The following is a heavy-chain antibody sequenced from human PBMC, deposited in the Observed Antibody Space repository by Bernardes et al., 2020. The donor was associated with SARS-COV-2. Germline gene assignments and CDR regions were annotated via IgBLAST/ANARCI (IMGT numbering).Heavy chain of an antibody. Sequence: SETLSLTCTVSGGSISGFYWSWIRQSPGKELEWIGYIYSSGSTTNNSSLNRRVTISIDTSKNQFSLKVNSVTAADPAVYYCAREQNALVRGVIDSWGPGILVTVSS. CDR3: AREQNALVRGVIDS. J-gene: IGHJ5*01. V-gene: IGHV4-59*01. D-gene: IGHD3-10*01. CDR1: GGSISGFY. CDR2: IYSSGST.